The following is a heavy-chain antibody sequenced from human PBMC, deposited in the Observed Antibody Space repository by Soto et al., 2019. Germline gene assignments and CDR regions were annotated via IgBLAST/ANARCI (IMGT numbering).Heavy chain of an antibody. CDR3: ASGGYYDNVWGKLSHYGLDV. CDR1: GYTFIRYG. CDR2: ISPYNDYT. J-gene: IGHJ6*02. D-gene: IGHD3-16*01. V-gene: IGHV1-18*01. Sequence: QVHLVQSAGEVKKPGASVKVSCKASGYTFIRYGITWVRQAPGQGLEWVGWISPYNDYTNYAQNLQGRVAMTTDTSTNTVYMELRGLIPDDTALYYCASGGYYDNVWGKLSHYGLDVWGQGTTVTVSS.